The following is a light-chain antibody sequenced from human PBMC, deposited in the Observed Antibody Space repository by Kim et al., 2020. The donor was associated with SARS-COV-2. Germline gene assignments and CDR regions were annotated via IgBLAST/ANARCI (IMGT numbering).Light chain of an antibody. CDR3: QQYNSYWT. CDR1: QSINSC. J-gene: IGKJ1*01. CDR2: KAS. Sequence: DIQMTQSPSTLSASVGDRVTITCRASQSINSCLAWYQQKPGKAPKLLIYKASSLESGVPSRFSGSGSGTEFTITISSLQPDDFATYYRQQYNSYWTFGQGTKVDIK. V-gene: IGKV1-5*03.